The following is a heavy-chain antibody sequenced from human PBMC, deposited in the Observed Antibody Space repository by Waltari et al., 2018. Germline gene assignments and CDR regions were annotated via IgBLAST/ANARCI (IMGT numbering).Heavy chain of an antibody. V-gene: IGHV4-39*01. D-gene: IGHD5-12*01. CDR3: ARRWLQSGYFDY. Sequence: QLQLQESGPGLVKPSETLSLTCTVPGGSIRSSSYYWGCIRQPPGKGREWIGTIYYSWSTYYNPSLKSRVTISVDTSKNQFSLKLSSVTAADTAVYYCARRWLQSGYFDYWGQGTLVTVSS. CDR1: GGSIRSSSYY. J-gene: IGHJ4*02. CDR2: IYYSWST.